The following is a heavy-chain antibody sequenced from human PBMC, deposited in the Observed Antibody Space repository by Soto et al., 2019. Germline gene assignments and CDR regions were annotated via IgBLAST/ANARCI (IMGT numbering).Heavy chain of an antibody. CDR1: GGSISSGGYY. Sequence: QVQLQESGPGLVKPSQTLSLTCTVSGGSISSGGYYWSWIRQHPGKGLEWIGYIYYSGSTYYNPSLTSRVTISVDTSKNQCSLKLSSVTAADTAVYYCARVVGLGVGATNYFDYWGQGTLVTVS. V-gene: IGHV4-31*03. D-gene: IGHD5-12*01. CDR2: IYYSGST. J-gene: IGHJ4*02. CDR3: ARVVGLGVGATNYFDY.